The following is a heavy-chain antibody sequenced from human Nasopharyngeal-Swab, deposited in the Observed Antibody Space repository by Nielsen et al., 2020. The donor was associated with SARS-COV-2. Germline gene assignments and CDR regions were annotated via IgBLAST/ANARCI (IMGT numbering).Heavy chain of an antibody. D-gene: IGHD4-23*01. Sequence: ASVKVSCKASGYTFTSYGVSWVRQAPGQRLEWMGWISAYNGNTNCAQKFQGRVTMTTDTSTSTAYMELRGLTSDDTAVYYCAKDPPTMVTPGGVSWGQGTRITVSS. CDR3: AKDPPTMVTPGGVS. J-gene: IGHJ5*02. V-gene: IGHV1-18*01. CDR1: GYTFTSYG. CDR2: ISAYNGNT.